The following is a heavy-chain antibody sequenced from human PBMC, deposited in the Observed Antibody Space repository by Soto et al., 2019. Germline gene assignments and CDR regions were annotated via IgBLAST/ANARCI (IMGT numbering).Heavy chain of an antibody. J-gene: IGHJ5*02. CDR1: GFTFSSYA. V-gene: IGHV3-23*01. CDR3: AKIPPPYCSGGSCDNFDP. Sequence: GGSLRLSCAASGFTFSSYAMSWVRQAPGKGLEWVSAISGSGGSTYYADSVKGRFTISRDNSKNTLYLQMNSLRAEDTAVYYCAKIPPPYCSGGSCDNFDPWGQGTLVTVSS. D-gene: IGHD2-15*01. CDR2: ISGSGGST.